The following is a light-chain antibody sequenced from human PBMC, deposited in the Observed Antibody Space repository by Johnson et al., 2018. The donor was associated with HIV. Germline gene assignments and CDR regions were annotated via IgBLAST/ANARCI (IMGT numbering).Light chain of an antibody. CDR3: GTWDFSVSAYV. J-gene: IGLJ1*01. Sequence: HSVLTQPPSVSAAPGQKVDISCSGSSSNIESDYVSWYQQLPGTAPKLLIYDNNKRPSGIPDRFFGSKSGTSATLDITGLQTGDEADYYCGTWDFSVSAYVFGTGTKVTVL. V-gene: IGLV1-51*01. CDR1: SSNIESDY. CDR2: DNN.